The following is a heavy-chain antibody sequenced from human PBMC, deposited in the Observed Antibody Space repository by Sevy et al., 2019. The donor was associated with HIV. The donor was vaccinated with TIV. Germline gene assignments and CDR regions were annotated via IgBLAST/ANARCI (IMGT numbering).Heavy chain of an antibody. Sequence: GGSLRLSCAASGFTFDDYAMHWVRQAPGKGLEWVTGISWNSGSIGYADSLNGRFNISIDNAKKSLYLQMNSLIAANAALYYRSKTKERIAAAVGTFDIWGQGTMATVSS. CDR2: ISWNSGSI. D-gene: IGHD6-13*01. J-gene: IGHJ3*02. CDR1: GFTFDDYA. CDR3: SKTKERIAAAVGTFDI. V-gene: IGHV3-9*01.